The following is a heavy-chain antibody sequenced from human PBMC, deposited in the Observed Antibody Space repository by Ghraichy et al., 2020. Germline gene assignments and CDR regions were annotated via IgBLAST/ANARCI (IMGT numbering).Heavy chain of an antibody. CDR3: AREYTSGWVD. J-gene: IGHJ4*02. Sequence: SETLSLTCTVSGGSISSYYWSWIRQPPGKGLEWIGYIYSSGSTKYNPSLKSRVTMSVDTSQNQFSLRLSSVTAADTAVYYCAREYTSGWVDWGQGTLVTVSS. V-gene: IGHV4-59*01. D-gene: IGHD6-19*01. CDR1: GGSISSYY. CDR2: IYSSGST.